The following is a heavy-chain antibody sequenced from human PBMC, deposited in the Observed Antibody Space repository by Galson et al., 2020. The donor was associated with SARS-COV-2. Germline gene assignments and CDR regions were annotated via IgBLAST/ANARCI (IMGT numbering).Heavy chain of an antibody. D-gene: IGHD3-9*01. CDR2: ISWDGGST. Sequence: GESLKISCAASGFTFDDYTMHGVRQAPGKGLEWVSLISWDGGSTYYADSVKGRFTISRDNSKNSLYLQMNSLRTEDTALYYCAKGPSSELRYFDWLLVFDYWGQGTLVTVSS. CDR3: AKGPSSELRYFDWLLVFDY. V-gene: IGHV3-43*01. CDR1: GFTFDDYT. J-gene: IGHJ4*02.